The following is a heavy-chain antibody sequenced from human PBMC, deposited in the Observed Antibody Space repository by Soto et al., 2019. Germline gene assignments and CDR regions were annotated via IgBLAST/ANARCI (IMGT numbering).Heavy chain of an antibody. V-gene: IGHV3-23*01. CDR2: ISGSGGST. J-gene: IGHJ4*02. CDR1: GFTFSSYA. D-gene: IGHD6-19*01. Sequence: PGGSLRLSCAASGFTFSSYAMSWVRQAPGKGLEWVSAISGSGGSTYYADSVKGRFTISRDNPKNTLYLQMNSLRAEDTAVYYCAKDRVVGQWLVPYYFDYWRQGSLVTVSS. CDR3: AKDRVVGQWLVPYYFDY.